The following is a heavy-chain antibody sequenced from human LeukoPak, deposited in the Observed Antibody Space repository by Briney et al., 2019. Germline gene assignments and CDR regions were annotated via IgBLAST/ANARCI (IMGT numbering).Heavy chain of an antibody. V-gene: IGHV3-23*01. J-gene: IGHJ6*02. CDR3: ARDGQYYDILTHYYYYYGMDV. CDR1: GFTFSSYA. Sequence: GGSLRLSCAASGFTFSSYAMSWVRQAPGKGLEWVSVISGSGVSTYHADSVKGRFTISRDNAKNSLYLQMNSLRAEDAAVYYCARDGQYYDILTHYYYYYGMDVWGQGTTVTVSS. CDR2: ISGSGVST. D-gene: IGHD3-9*01.